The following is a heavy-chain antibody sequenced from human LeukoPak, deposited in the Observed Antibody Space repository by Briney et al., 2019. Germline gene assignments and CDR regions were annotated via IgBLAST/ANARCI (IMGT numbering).Heavy chain of an antibody. D-gene: IGHD3-10*01. CDR2: ISRGGRNI. J-gene: IGHJ4*02. CDR3: ARPLYGSGRSYY. Sequence: GGSLRLSCAASGFTFSSYEMNWVRQAPGKGLEWVSYISRGGRNIYYADSVKGRFTISRDNAKNSLYLQMNSLRAEDTAVYYCARPLYGSGRSYYWGQGTLVTVSS. V-gene: IGHV3-48*03. CDR1: GFTFSSYE.